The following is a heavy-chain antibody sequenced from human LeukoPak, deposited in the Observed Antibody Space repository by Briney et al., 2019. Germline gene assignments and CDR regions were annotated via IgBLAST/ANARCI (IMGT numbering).Heavy chain of an antibody. D-gene: IGHD4-23*01. CDR3: ARFPKTTVVTSYFDY. Sequence: GGSLRLSCTTSGFTFNDYYMSWIRQAPGEGLEWGSYITSSGDTISYADSVKGRFTISRDSAKNSLYLQMNSLRAEDTALYYCARFPKTTVVTSYFDYWGQGTLVTVSS. J-gene: IGHJ4*02. CDR2: ITSSGDTI. CDR1: GFTFNDYY. V-gene: IGHV3-11*01.